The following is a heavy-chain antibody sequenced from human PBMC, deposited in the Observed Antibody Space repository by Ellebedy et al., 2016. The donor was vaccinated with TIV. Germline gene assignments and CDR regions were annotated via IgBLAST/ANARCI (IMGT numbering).Heavy chain of an antibody. CDR2: IYPGDSDT. V-gene: IGHV5-51*01. CDR1: GYSFTSYW. J-gene: IGHJ4*02. D-gene: IGHD5-12*01. Sequence: GGSLRLXXKGSGYSFTSYWIGWVRQMPGKGLEWMGIIYPGDSDTRYSPFFQGQVTISADKSISTAYLQWSSLKASDTAMYYCARVATTGNDYWGQGTLVTVSS. CDR3: ARVATTGNDY.